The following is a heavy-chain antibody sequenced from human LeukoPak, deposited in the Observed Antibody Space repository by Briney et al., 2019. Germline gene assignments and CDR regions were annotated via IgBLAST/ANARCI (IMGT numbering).Heavy chain of an antibody. J-gene: IGHJ4*02. Sequence: PSQTLSLTCTVSGGSISSGSYYWSWIRQPAGKGLEWIGRIYTSGSTNYNPSLKSRVTISVDTSKNQFSLKLSSVTAADTAVYYCASDKDPTAAGSNFDYWGQGTLVTVSS. V-gene: IGHV4-61*02. CDR3: ASDKDPTAAGSNFDY. D-gene: IGHD6-13*01. CDR2: IYTSGST. CDR1: GGSISSGSYY.